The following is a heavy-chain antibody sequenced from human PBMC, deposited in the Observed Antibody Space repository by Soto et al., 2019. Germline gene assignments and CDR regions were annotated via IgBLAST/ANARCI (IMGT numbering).Heavy chain of an antibody. D-gene: IGHD3-3*01. CDR1: GFTFSSYA. CDR3: AKAYSMTIFGVVIETPGDGFDI. V-gene: IGHV3-23*01. J-gene: IGHJ3*02. CDR2: IRGSGGST. Sequence: EVQLLESGGGLVQPGGSLRLSCAASGFTFSSYAMSWVRQAPGKGLEWVSSIRGSGGSTNYADSVKGRFTISRDNSKNTLYLRMNSLRVEDTAGYYCAKAYSMTIFGVVIETPGDGFDIWGQGTMVTVSS.